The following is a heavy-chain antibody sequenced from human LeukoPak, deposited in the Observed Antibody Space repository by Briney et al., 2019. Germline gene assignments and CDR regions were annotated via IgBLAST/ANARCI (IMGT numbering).Heavy chain of an antibody. CDR1: GFTFSSYA. CDR2: ISSNGGST. V-gene: IGHV3-64*01. D-gene: IGHD2-2*01. J-gene: IGHJ6*02. Sequence: NPGGSLRLSCAASGFTFSSYAMHWVRQAPGKGLEYVSAISSNGGSTYYANSVKGRFTISRDNSKNTLYLQMGSLRAEDMAVYYCAREYCSSTSCRWGYYYYGMDVWGQGTTVTVSS. CDR3: AREYCSSTSCRWGYYYYGMDV.